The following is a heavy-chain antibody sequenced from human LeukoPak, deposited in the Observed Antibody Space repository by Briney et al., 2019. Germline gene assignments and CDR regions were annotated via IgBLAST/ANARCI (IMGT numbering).Heavy chain of an antibody. J-gene: IGHJ5*02. Sequence: SETLSLTCTVSGGSTSSSSYYWGWFRQPPGKGLEWIGSIYYSGSTYYNPSLKSRVTISVDTSKNQFSLKLSSVTAADTAVYYCARVRGTRGGFDPWGQGTLVTVSS. D-gene: IGHD1-7*01. V-gene: IGHV4-39*07. CDR1: GGSTSSSSYY. CDR3: ARVRGTRGGFDP. CDR2: IYYSGST.